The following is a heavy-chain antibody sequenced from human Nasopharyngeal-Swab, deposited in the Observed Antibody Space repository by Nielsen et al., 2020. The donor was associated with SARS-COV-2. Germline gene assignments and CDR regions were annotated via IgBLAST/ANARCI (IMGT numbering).Heavy chain of an antibody. J-gene: IGHJ4*02. D-gene: IGHD6-19*01. CDR3: AKDQGDQWLVLDY. V-gene: IGHV3-23*01. CDR1: GFTFSSYA. Sequence: GESLKISCAASGFTFSSYAMSWVRQAPGKGLEWVSAISGSGGSTYYADSVKGRFTISRDNSKNTLYLQMNSLGAEDTAVYYCAKDQGDQWLVLDYWGQGTLVTVSS. CDR2: ISGSGGST.